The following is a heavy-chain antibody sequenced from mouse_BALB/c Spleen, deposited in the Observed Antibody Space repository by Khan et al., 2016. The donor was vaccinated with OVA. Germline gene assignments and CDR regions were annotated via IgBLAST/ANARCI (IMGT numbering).Heavy chain of an antibody. CDR3: TRLAYYYDSEGFAY. V-gene: IGHV5-6*01. CDR1: GFTFSTYG. Sequence: EVELVESGGDIVKPGGSLKLSCAASGFTFSTYGMSWVRQTPDKRLEWVATVSTGGHYTYYTATVKGRFPISRATAKNTLYLQMSSLRSEDTAMFYCTRLAYYYDSEGFAYWGQGTLVTVSA. CDR2: VSTGGHYT. D-gene: IGHD1-1*01. J-gene: IGHJ3*01.